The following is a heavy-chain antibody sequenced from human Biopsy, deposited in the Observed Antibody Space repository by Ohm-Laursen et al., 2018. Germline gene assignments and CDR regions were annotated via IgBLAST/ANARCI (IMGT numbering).Heavy chain of an antibody. CDR1: GGSISSGGSY. V-gene: IGHV4-31*01. CDR2: IFNSANT. D-gene: IGHD2-21*02. J-gene: IGHJ4*02. Sequence: TLSLTCTVSGGSISSGGSYWSWIRQRPGKGLEWIGYIFNSANTYYNPSLKNLITISGDTSKNQFSLKLNSVTAADTAVYYCARDDAVTVIRGLYYWGQGALVTASS. CDR3: ARDDAVTVIRGLYY.